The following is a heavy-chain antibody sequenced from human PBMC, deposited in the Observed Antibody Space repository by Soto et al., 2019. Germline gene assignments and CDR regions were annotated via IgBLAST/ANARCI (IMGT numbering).Heavy chain of an antibody. CDR2: ISGTGDGS. D-gene: IGHD6-13*01. J-gene: IGHJ6*02. CDR3: AKDQLKAGGTYFYYYGVDV. Sequence: EVQLLESGGGLAQPGGSLRLSCVVSGFTFSSYAMSWVRQAPGKGLEWISGISGTGDGSNSANSVKGRFIISRDNSKNTLYLQMNSLKAEDTAVYYCAKDQLKAGGTYFYYYGVDVWGQGTTVTVSS. CDR1: GFTFSSYA. V-gene: IGHV3-23*01.